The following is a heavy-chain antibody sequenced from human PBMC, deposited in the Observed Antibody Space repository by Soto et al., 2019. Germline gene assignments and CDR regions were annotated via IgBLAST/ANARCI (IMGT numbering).Heavy chain of an antibody. CDR2: ISGSGGST. Sequence: EVQVLESGGGMVQPGGSLRLSCAASGFTFSSYAMSWVRQAPGKGLEWVSGISGSGGSTYYADSVKGRFTISRDNSKNTLYLQMNSLRAEDTAVYYCAKAMVKNWFDPLGQGTLVTVSS. CDR1: GFTFSSYA. V-gene: IGHV3-23*01. CDR3: AKAMVKNWFDP. J-gene: IGHJ5*02. D-gene: IGHD5-18*01.